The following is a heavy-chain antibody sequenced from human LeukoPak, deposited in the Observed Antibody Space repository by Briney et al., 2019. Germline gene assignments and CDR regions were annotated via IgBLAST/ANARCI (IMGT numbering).Heavy chain of an antibody. CDR3: AREGLYYYGSGSYYPAHHAFDI. J-gene: IGHJ3*02. D-gene: IGHD3-10*01. Sequence: SQTLSLTCAISGDSVSSNSATWNWIRQSPARGLEWLGRTYYRSKWYNDYAVSGKSRITISPDAAKKQFSLQLNSVPHEDTAVYYCAREGLYYYGSGSYYPAHHAFDIWAQGTIVTVSS. CDR2: TYYRSKWYN. V-gene: IGHV6-1*01. CDR1: GDSVSSNSAT.